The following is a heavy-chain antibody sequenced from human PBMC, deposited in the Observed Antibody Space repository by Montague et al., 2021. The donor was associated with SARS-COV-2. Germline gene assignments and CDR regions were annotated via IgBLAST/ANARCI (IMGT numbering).Heavy chain of an antibody. CDR2: IYYSGST. J-gene: IGHJ5*02. Sequence: SETLSLTCTVSGRSTSSSSNYWGWIRQPPGKGLEWIGSIYYSGSTYYNSSLKSRVTISVDTSKNQFSLKLNSVTAADTAVYYCARLVWFGELSSENWFDPWGQGTLVTVSS. CDR1: GRSTSSSSNY. V-gene: IGHV4-39*01. D-gene: IGHD3-10*01. CDR3: ARLVWFGELSSENWFDP.